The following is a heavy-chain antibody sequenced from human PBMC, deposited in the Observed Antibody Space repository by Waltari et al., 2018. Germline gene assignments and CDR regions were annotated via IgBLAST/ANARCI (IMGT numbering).Heavy chain of an antibody. CDR2: VNPGDSET. CDR3: ARRDCISSSCYDGWFDL. V-gene: IGHV5-51*01. Sequence: EVQLVQAGAEVRKPGESLRISCEGSGYRFPSYWIGWVRQMPGKGLEWMGIVNPGDSETRYSPSFRGQVTISADKSIFTAYLQWSSLKASDTAIYYCARRDCISSSCYDGWFDLWSQGTLVTVSS. D-gene: IGHD2-2*01. J-gene: IGHJ5*02. CDR1: GYRFPSYW.